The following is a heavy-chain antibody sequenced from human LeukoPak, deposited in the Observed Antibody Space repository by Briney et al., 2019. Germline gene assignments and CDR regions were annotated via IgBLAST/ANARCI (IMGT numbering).Heavy chain of an antibody. V-gene: IGHV4-34*01. CDR1: GGSFSGYY. J-gene: IGHJ4*01. CDR2: INHSGST. CDR3: ARKRGVKYYFDY. Sequence: SETLSLTCAVYGGSFSGYYCSWIRQPPGKGLEWLGEINHSGSTNYNPSLKSRVTISVDTSKNQVSLKLSSVTAADTAVYYCARKRGVKYYFDYWGHGTLVTVSS.